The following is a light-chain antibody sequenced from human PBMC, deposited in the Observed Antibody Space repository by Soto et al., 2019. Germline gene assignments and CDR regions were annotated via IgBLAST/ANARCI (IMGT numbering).Light chain of an antibody. J-gene: IGLJ1*01. CDR3: SSHTSNSPYA. Sequence: QSVLTQPPSASGSPGQSVTISCTGTSSDVGGYNYVSWYQQHPGKAPKLMIYEVSKRPSGVSNRFSGSKSGNTASLTISGLQAEDEADYYCSSHTSNSPYAFGTGTKVTVL. V-gene: IGLV2-14*01. CDR2: EVS. CDR1: SSDVGGYNY.